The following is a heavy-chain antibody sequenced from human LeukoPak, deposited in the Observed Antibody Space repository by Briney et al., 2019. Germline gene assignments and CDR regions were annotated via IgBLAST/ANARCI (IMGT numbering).Heavy chain of an antibody. V-gene: IGHV1-69*05. D-gene: IGHD2-15*01. CDR2: IIPIFGTA. CDR3: ARGGLAYCSGGSSHSFHPY. J-gene: IGHJ4*02. CDR1: GGTFSSYA. Sequence: ASVKVSCKASGGTFSSYAISWVRQAPGQGLEWMGGIIPIFGTANYAQKFQGRVTITTGESTSTAYMELSSLRSEDTAVYYCARGGLAYCSGGSSHSFHPYWGQGTLVTVSS.